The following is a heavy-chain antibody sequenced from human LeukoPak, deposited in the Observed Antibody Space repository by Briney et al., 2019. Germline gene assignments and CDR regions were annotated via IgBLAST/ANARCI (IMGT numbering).Heavy chain of an antibody. J-gene: IGHJ6*02. CDR1: GGTFSSYA. D-gene: IGHD3-9*01. V-gene: IGHV1-69*04. Sequence: ASVKVSCKASGGTFSSYAISWVRQAPGQGLEWMGRIIPILGIANYAQKFQGRVTITADKSTSTAYMELSSLRSEDTAVYYCARGTDYDILTGYRPYYYYGMDVWGQGTTVTVSS. CDR3: ARGTDYDILTGYRPYYYYGMDV. CDR2: IIPILGIA.